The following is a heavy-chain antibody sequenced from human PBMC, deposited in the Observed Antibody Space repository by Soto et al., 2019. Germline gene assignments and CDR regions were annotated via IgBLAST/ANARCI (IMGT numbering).Heavy chain of an antibody. J-gene: IGHJ6*02. V-gene: IGHV3-21*01. CDR3: GREGIAAAGLTYYYYGMDV. CDR1: GFTFSSYS. Sequence: EVQLVESGGGLVKPGGSLRLSCAASGFTFSSYSMNWVRQAPGKGLEWVSSISSSSSYIYYADSVKGRFTISRDNAKNSLYLQMNSLRAEDTAVYYCGREGIAAAGLTYYYYGMDVWGQGTTVTVSS. CDR2: ISSSSSYI. D-gene: IGHD6-13*01.